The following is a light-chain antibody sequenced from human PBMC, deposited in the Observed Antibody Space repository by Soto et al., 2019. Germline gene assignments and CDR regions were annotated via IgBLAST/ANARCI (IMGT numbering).Light chain of an antibody. CDR1: QSVLSSSNNRNY. CDR2: WAS. CDR3: QQYYNFPIT. V-gene: IGKV4-1*01. Sequence: DIVMTQSPDSLAVSLGERATINCKSSQSVLSSSNNRNYLAWFQQKPGQPPKALIYWASTRESGVPDRISGSGSGTDFTLTVSSLQAEDVAVYYCQQYYNFPITFGQGTRLEIK. J-gene: IGKJ5*01.